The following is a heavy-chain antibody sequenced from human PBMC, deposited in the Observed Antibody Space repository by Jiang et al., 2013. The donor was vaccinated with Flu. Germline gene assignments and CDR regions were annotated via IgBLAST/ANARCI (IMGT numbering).Heavy chain of an antibody. J-gene: IGHJ3*02. CDR2: SGSGGST. CDR3: AKDSRPITIFGVVNWDAFDI. V-gene: IGHV3-23*01. Sequence: SGSGGSTYYADSVKGRFTISRDNSKNTLYLQMNSLRAEDTAVYYCAKDSRPITIFGVVNWDAFDIWGQGTMVTVSS. D-gene: IGHD3-3*01.